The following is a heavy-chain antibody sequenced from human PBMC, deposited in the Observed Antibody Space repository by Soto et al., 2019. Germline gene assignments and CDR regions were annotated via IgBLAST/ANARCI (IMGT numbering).Heavy chain of an antibody. CDR2: IYYSGST. Sequence: SETLSLTCTVSGGSISSSSYYWGWIRQPPGKGLEWIGSIYYSGSTYYNPSLKSRVTISVDTSKNQFSLKLSSVTAADTAVYYCARQNVWGSYRPSGYFDYWGQGTLVTVSS. CDR1: GGSISSSSYY. D-gene: IGHD3-16*02. J-gene: IGHJ4*02. CDR3: ARQNVWGSYRPSGYFDY. V-gene: IGHV4-39*01.